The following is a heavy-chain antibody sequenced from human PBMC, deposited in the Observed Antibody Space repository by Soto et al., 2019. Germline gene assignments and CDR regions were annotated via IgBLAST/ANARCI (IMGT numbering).Heavy chain of an antibody. V-gene: IGHV3-23*01. CDR3: AKDQIAGRYHTPLIFDS. CDR1: GFTFSTYA. CDR2: ISGSGRNT. J-gene: IGHJ4*02. D-gene: IGHD6-6*01. Sequence: PGGSLRLSCTASGFTFSTYAMSWVRQAPGKGLEWVSFISGSGRNTFYGDSVKGRFTSSRDNSKKTLYLQMNSLRVDDTAVYYCAKDQIAGRYHTPLIFDSWGQGTLVTVSS.